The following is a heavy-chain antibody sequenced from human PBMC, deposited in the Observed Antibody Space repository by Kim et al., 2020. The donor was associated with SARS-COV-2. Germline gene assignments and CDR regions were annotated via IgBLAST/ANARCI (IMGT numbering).Heavy chain of an antibody. CDR3: ARRVGEAYDYVWGSYRYTPTLYYFDY. CDR1: GGSISSSSYY. V-gene: IGHV4-39*01. Sequence: SETLSLTCTVSGGSISSSSYYWGWIRQPPGKGLEWIGSIYYSGSTYYNPSLKSRVTISVDTSKNQFSLKLSSVTAADTAVYYCARRVGEAYDYVWGSYRYTPTLYYFDYWGQGTLVTVSS. D-gene: IGHD3-16*02. J-gene: IGHJ4*02. CDR2: IYYSGST.